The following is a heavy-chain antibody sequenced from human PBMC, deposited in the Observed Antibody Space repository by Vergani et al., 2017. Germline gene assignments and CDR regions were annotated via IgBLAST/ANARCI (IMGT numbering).Heavy chain of an antibody. V-gene: IGHV1-69*18. D-gene: IGHD3-9*01. CDR2: IIPIFGTA. Sequence: QVQLVQSGAEVKKPGSSVKVSCKASGGTFSSYAISWVRQAPGQGLEWMGRIIPIFGTANYAQKFQGRVTITADESTSTAYMELSSLRSEDTAVYYCARDLVDYDILTGYFDLNRGYDYWGQGTLVTVSS. J-gene: IGHJ4*02. CDR1: GGTFSSYA. CDR3: ARDLVDYDILTGYFDLNRGYDY.